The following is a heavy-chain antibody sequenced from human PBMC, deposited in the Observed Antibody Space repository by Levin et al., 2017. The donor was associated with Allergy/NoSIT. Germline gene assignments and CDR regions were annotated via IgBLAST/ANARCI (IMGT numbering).Heavy chain of an antibody. CDR1: GGSISTNF. Sequence: SETLSLTCTVSGGSISTNFWSWIRQPPGKGLEWIGHLSSSGHSHYNPPLTSRVTISVETSKNQLSLKLTSVTAADRAVYYCARDRVITSGSTYSYYGMDVWGQGTTVTVSS. J-gene: IGHJ6*02. V-gene: IGHV4-59*01. CDR3: ARDRVITSGSTYSYYGMDV. D-gene: IGHD2-15*01. CDR2: LSSSGHS.